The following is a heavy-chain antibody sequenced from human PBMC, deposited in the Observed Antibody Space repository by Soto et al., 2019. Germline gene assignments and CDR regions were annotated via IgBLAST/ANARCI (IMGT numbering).Heavy chain of an antibody. J-gene: IGHJ4*02. D-gene: IGHD3-3*01. CDR2: ISYDGSNK. Sequence: QVQLVESGGGVVQPGRSLRLSCAASGFTFSSYAMHWVRQAPGKGLEWVAVISYDGSNKYYADSVKGRFTISRDNSKNTLYLQMISLRADDTAVYYCAREDLGGVLRFLEWLHHGNYFDYWGQGTLVTVSS. CDR3: AREDLGGVLRFLEWLHHGNYFDY. V-gene: IGHV3-30-3*01. CDR1: GFTFSSYA.